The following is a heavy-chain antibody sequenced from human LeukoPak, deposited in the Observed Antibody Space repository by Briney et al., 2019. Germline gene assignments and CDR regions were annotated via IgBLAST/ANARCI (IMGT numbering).Heavy chain of an antibody. CDR3: ARVSPMLSYIPSRVAELDY. D-gene: IGHD2-8*01. J-gene: IGHJ4*02. Sequence: SETLSLTCAVYGGSFSGYYWSWIRQPPGKGLEWIGEINHSGSTNYNPSLKSRVTISVDTSKNQFSLKLSSVTAADTAVYYCARVSPMLSYIPSRVAELDYWGQGTLVTVSS. CDR2: INHSGST. V-gene: IGHV4-34*01. CDR1: GGSFSGYY.